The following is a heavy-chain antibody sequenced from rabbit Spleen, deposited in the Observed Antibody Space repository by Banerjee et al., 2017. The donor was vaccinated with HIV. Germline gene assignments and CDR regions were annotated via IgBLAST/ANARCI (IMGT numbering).Heavy chain of an antibody. CDR1: GFSFSSSDY. J-gene: IGHJ6*01. V-gene: IGHV1S40*01. CDR3: ARDTGSSFSSYGMDL. D-gene: IGHD8-1*01. CDR2: IDTGSSGFT. Sequence: QSLEESGGDLVKPGASLTLTCTASGFSFSSSDYMCWVRQAPGKGLEWIACIDTGSSGFTYSATWAKGRFTCSKTSSTTVTLQMTSLTVADTATYFCARDTGSSFSSYGMDLWGQGTLVTVS.